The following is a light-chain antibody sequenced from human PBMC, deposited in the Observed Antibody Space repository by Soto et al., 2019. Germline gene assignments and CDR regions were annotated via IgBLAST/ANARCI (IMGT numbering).Light chain of an antibody. CDR3: QQYGYLVT. V-gene: IGKV3-20*01. Sequence: ETMLTQSPATLSASPGERVTLSCRATQSVTYNLAWYQQKPGQAPRLLIYGASSRATGIPDRFSGSGSGTDFTLTISRLEPEDFAMYYCQQYGYLVTFGGGTKVDIK. J-gene: IGKJ4*01. CDR2: GAS. CDR1: QSVTYN.